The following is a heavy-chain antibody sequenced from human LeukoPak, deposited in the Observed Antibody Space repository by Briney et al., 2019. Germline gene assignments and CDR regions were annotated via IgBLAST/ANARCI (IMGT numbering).Heavy chain of an antibody. V-gene: IGHV3-23*01. J-gene: IGHJ4*02. CDR1: GFTFSSYA. CDR2: ISVTGEST. D-gene: IGHD3-9*01. CDR3: AKGGLDADYDKEDY. Sequence: GGSLRLSCAASGFTFSSYAMNWVRQAPGKGLEWVSGISVTGESTYYAGSVKGRFTISRDNSKNTVYLQMNTLRADDTALYYCAKGGLDADYDKEDYWGQGTLVTSST.